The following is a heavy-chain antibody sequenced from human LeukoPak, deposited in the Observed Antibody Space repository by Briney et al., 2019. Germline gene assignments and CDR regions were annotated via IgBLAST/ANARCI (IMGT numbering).Heavy chain of an antibody. CDR1: GGSISSGGYY. J-gene: IGHJ4*02. CDR2: IYYSGST. V-gene: IGHV4-31*03. D-gene: IGHD4-23*01. Sequence: PSQTLSLTCTVSGGSISSGGYYWSWIRQHPGKGLEWIGYIYYSGSTYYNPSLKSRVTISVDTSKNQFSLKLSSVTTADTAVYYCARGVVTEEGGFDYWGQGTLVTVSS. CDR3: ARGVVTEEGGFDY.